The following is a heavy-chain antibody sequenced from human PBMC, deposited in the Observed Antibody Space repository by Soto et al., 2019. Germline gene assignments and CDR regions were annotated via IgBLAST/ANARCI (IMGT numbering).Heavy chain of an antibody. J-gene: IGHJ4*02. Sequence: QVQLVESGGGVVQPGRSLRLSCAASGFTISAYGMHWVRQAPGKGLEWVAVIWYDGSNKYYADSVTGRFTISRDNSKSTLYLQMNSLRAEDTAVYYCARDRLLGNSFDYWGQGSLVTVSS. V-gene: IGHV3-33*01. CDR2: IWYDGSNK. CDR1: GFTISAYG. D-gene: IGHD1-26*01. CDR3: ARDRLLGNSFDY.